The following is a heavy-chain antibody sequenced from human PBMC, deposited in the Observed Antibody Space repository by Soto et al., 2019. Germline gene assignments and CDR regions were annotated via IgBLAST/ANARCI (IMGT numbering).Heavy chain of an antibody. V-gene: IGHV4-34*01. CDR2: MSHSGGT. Sequence: QVQLQQWGAGLLKPSETLSLTCAVVGGSVNSGNYYWSWIRQPPGKGLEWIGEMSHSGGTHFNPSLKSRVTISVDTSKNQFSLKMSSVTAADTALYYCARVERGTATTVVDAFDIWGPGTMVTVSS. J-gene: IGHJ3*02. D-gene: IGHD1-1*01. CDR3: ARVERGTATTVVDAFDI. CDR1: GGSVNSGNYY.